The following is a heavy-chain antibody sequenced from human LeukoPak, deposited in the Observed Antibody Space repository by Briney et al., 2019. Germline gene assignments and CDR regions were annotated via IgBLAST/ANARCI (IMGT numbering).Heavy chain of an antibody. D-gene: IGHD3-3*01. Sequence: PGRSLSLSCAASGFTFSTYAMHWVRQAPGKGLEWVAVISYDGSSKYYADSEKGRFTISRDNAKNSLYLQMNSLRAEDTAVYYCARDRGGAYDFWSGYYTGYFDYWGQGTLVPVSS. J-gene: IGHJ4*02. CDR1: GFTFSTYA. CDR2: ISYDGSSK. CDR3: ARDRGGAYDFWSGYYTGYFDY. V-gene: IGHV3-30*04.